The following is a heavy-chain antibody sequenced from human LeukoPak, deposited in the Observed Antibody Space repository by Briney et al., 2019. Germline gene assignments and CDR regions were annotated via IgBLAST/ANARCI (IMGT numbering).Heavy chain of an antibody. J-gene: IGHJ3*02. CDR2: ISSSSRTI. V-gene: IGHV3-48*01. D-gene: IGHD2-2*01. CDR1: GFTFSRYS. CDR3: ARDRHLGYCSSTSCPHDAFDI. Sequence: PGGSLRLSRAASGFTFSRYSMNWVRRAPGKGLGWVSYISSSSRTIYYAESVKGRFTISRDNAKNSLYLQMNSLRAEDTAVYYCARDRHLGYCSSTSCPHDAFDIWGQGTMVTVSS.